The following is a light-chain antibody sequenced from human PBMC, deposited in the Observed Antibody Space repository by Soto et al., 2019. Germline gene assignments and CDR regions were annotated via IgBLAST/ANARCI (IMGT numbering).Light chain of an antibody. CDR1: QSVSSN. CDR3: QQYNNWPPWT. J-gene: IGKJ1*01. V-gene: IGKV3-15*01. Sequence: EIVMTQSPATLSVSPGESVTLSCRASQSVSSNLAGYQQKPGQAPRLLIYGASTRATGIPARFSGSGSGTEFTLTISSLQSEDFAVYYCQQYNNWPPWTFGQGTKVEI. CDR2: GAS.